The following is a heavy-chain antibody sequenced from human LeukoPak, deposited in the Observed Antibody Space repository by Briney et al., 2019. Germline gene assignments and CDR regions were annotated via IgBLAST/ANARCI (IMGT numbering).Heavy chain of an antibody. CDR3: ARSRGYKFPLGY. V-gene: IGHV4-34*01. CDR1: GGSFSGHY. J-gene: IGHJ4*02. D-gene: IGHD5-24*01. CDR2: INHSGST. Sequence: SETLSLTCAVYGGSFSGHYWSWIRQPPGKGLEWIGEINHSGSTNYNPSLKSRVTISVDTSKNQFSLKLSSVTAADTAVYYCARSRGYKFPLGYWGQGTLVTVSS.